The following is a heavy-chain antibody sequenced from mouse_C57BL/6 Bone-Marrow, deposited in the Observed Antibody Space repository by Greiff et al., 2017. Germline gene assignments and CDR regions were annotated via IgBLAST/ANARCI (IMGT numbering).Heavy chain of an antibody. CDR1: GYTFTSYW. CDR2: IDPSYGYT. D-gene: IGHD2-3*01. Sequence: QVQLQQPGAELVRPGTSVKLSCKASGYTFTSYWMHWVKQRPGQGLEWIGVIDPSYGYTNYNQKFTSKATLTVDQSSSTAYMQLSSRTSADSAVYYCARLGGYYIYYYAMDYWGQGTSVTVSS. V-gene: IGHV1-59*01. J-gene: IGHJ4*01. CDR3: ARLGGYYIYYYAMDY.